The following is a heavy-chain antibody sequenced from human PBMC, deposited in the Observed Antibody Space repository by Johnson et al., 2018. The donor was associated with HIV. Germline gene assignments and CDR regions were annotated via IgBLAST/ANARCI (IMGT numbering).Heavy chain of an antibody. CDR1: GFTFSEYY. D-gene: IGHD1-1*01. CDR3: ARDRIKDNWSPNDAFDI. J-gene: IGHJ3*02. V-gene: IGHV3-66*02. CDR2: IYGGGST. Sequence: VQVVESGGGVVRPGGSLRLSCVASGFTFSEYYMSWIRQAPGKGLEWVSVIYGGGSTYYADSLKGRFTIPRDNSKDTLYLQMNSLRPEDTAVYYCARDRIKDNWSPNDAFDIWGQGTLVTVSS.